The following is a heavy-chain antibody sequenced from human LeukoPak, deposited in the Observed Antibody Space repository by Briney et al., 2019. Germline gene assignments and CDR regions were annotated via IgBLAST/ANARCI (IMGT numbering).Heavy chain of an antibody. CDR2: ISSSGST. CDR3: ARHGHSTSWKLFDY. V-gene: IGHV4-59*08. D-gene: IGHD6-13*01. J-gene: IGHJ4*02. Sequence: SETLSLTCTVSGGSISRYSWSWIRQPPGKGPEWIGCISSSGSTNYNPSLKSPVTISVDTSKNQFSLKLSSVTAADTAVYYCARHGHSTSWKLFDYWGQGTLVTVSS. CDR1: GGSISRYS.